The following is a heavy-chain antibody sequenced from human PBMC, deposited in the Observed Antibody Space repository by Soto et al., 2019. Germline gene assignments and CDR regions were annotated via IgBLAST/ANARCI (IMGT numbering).Heavy chain of an antibody. D-gene: IGHD3-10*01. V-gene: IGHV3-48*03. J-gene: IGHJ4*02. CDR1: GFTFSRFE. CDR3: TRAAWFPYLSFY. CDR2: ISSSGSTA. Sequence: GGSLRLSCAASGFTFSRFELHWVRQAPGKGLEWTSYISSSGSTAYYASSVEGRFTISRDNANNSVYLQMDSLRAEDTALYYCTRAAWFPYLSFYWGQGALVTVSS.